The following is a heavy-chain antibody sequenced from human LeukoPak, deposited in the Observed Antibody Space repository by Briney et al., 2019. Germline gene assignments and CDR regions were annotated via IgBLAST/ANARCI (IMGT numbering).Heavy chain of an antibody. Sequence: GRSLRLSCAASGFTFSSYAMHWVRQAPGKGLEWVAVTSYDGSNKYYADSVKGRFTISRDNSKNTLYLQMNSLRAEDTAVYYCARGRGSGSYYNSPGWFDPWGQGTLVTVSS. J-gene: IGHJ5*02. CDR2: TSYDGSNK. V-gene: IGHV3-30-3*01. CDR3: ARGRGSGSYYNSPGWFDP. D-gene: IGHD3-10*01. CDR1: GFTFSSYA.